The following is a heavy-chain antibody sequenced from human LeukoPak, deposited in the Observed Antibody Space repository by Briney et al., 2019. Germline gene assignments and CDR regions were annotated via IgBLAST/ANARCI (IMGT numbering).Heavy chain of an antibody. CDR1: GFSFSVNW. J-gene: IGHJ4*02. Sequence: GGSLRLSCAGSGFSFSVNWMSWVRQAPGKGPEWVASIKKDESEKYYVDSVSGRFTISRDNAKNSLYLQMNSLRVEDTAVYYCAKEGYWGRGTLVTVSS. V-gene: IGHV3-7*01. CDR2: IKKDESEK. CDR3: AKEGY.